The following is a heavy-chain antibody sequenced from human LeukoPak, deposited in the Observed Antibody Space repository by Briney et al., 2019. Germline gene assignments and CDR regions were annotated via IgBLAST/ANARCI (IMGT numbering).Heavy chain of an antibody. CDR3: ARDGYGGIDY. CDR1: ENSITSDYY. D-gene: IGHD4-23*01. Sequence: SETLSLTCTVSENSITSDYYWAWIRQPPGKGLEWIGSIYHSGSTYYNPSLKSRVTTSVDTSKKQFSLKLSSVTAADTAVYYCARDGYGGIDYWGQGILVTVSS. J-gene: IGHJ4*02. CDR2: IYHSGST. V-gene: IGHV4-38-2*02.